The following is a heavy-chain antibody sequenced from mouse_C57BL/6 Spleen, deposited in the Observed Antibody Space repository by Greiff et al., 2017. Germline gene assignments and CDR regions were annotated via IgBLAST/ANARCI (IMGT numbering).Heavy chain of an antibody. CDR1: GYTFTSYW. CDR3: ARGGFITTVVAKDWYFDV. Sequence: QVQLQQPGAELVKPGASVEMSCKASGYTFTSYWITWVKQRPGQGLEWIGDIYPGSGSTNYNEKFKSKATLTVDTSSSTAYMQLSSLTSEDSAVYYCARGGFITTVVAKDWYFDVWGTGTTVTVSS. J-gene: IGHJ1*03. D-gene: IGHD1-1*01. V-gene: IGHV1-55*01. CDR2: IYPGSGST.